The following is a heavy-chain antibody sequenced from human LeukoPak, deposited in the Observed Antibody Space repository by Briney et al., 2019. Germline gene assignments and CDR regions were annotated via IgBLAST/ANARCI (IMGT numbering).Heavy chain of an antibody. CDR2: IIPIFGTA. J-gene: IGHJ5*02. V-gene: IGHV1-69*13. CDR3: ATFFRWLLLSWFDP. D-gene: IGHD3-22*01. CDR1: GGTFSSYA. Sequence: GASVKVSCKASGGTFSSYAISWVRQAPGQGLEWMGGIIPIFGTANYAQKFQGRVTITADESTSTAYMELSSLRSEDTAVYCCATFFRWLLLSWFDPWGQGTLVTVSS.